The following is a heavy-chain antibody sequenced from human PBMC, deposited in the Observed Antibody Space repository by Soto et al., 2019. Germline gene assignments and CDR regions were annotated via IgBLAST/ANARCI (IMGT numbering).Heavy chain of an antibody. CDR3: ARGPSGRYILY. CDR2: ISYDGSNK. CDR1: GFTCSSYA. V-gene: IGHV3-30-3*01. Sequence: GGSPRLCCAASGFTCSSYAMHWVRQAPGKGLEWVAVISYDGSNKYYADSVKGRFTISRDNSKNTLYLQMNSLRAEDTAVYYCARGPSGRYILYWGQGTLLTVS. J-gene: IGHJ4*02. D-gene: IGHD1-26*01.